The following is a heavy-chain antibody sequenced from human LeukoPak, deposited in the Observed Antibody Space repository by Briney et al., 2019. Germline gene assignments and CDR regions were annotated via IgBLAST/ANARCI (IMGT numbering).Heavy chain of an antibody. Sequence: GGSLRLSCAASGFTFSDYGMHWVRQAPGKGLEWVAFIRYDESNKYYADSVKGRFTISRDNSKNTLYLQMNSLRTEDTAVYYCSGIAVAGIYWGQGTLVTVSS. J-gene: IGHJ4*02. V-gene: IGHV3-30*02. CDR3: SGIAVAGIY. CDR2: IRYDESNK. CDR1: GFTFSDYG. D-gene: IGHD6-19*01.